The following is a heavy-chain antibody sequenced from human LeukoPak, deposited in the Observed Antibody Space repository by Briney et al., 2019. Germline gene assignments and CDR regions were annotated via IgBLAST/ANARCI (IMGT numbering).Heavy chain of an antibody. V-gene: IGHV3-53*01. CDR2: ISSGGST. CDR3: ARDDYYDSSGLDY. CDR1: GFTVSSNY. D-gene: IGHD3-22*01. Sequence: GGSLRLSCAASGFTVSSNYMTWVRQAPGKGLDWGSVISSGGSTYYADSVKGRFTISRDNSKNTVYLQINSLRAEDTAVYYCARDDYYDSSGLDYWGQGTLVTVSS. J-gene: IGHJ4*02.